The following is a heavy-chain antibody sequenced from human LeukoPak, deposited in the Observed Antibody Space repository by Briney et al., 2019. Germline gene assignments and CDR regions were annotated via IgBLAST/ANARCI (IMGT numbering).Heavy chain of an antibody. CDR1: GYTFTGNY. D-gene: IGHD5-18*01. J-gene: IGHJ4*02. CDR2: IDPNSGGT. V-gene: IGHV1-2*02. CDR3: ARGYSSLDY. Sequence: ASVKVSCKASGYTFTGNYMHWVRQAPGQGLEWMGWIDPNSGGTNYAQNFQGRVTMTRDTSISTAYMELNRLRSDDTAAYYCARGYSSLDYWGQGTLVTVSS.